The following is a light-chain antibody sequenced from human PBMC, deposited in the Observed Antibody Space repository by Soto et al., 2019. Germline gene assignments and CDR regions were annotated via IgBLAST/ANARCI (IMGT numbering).Light chain of an antibody. J-gene: IGLJ1*01. Sequence: QSALTQPASVSGSPGQSITISCTGTSSDVGTYNHVSWYQQHPGKAPQLIIYEVSNRPSGLSNRFSASKSGNTASLTISGLQAEDEADYYCCSFTTSSTLVFGNGTKVTVL. CDR2: EVS. CDR3: CSFTTSSTLV. CDR1: SSDVGTYNH. V-gene: IGLV2-14*01.